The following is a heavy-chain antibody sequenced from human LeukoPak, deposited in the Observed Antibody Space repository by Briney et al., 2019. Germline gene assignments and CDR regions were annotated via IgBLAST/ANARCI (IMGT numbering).Heavy chain of an antibody. J-gene: IGHJ3*02. Sequence: ASVKVSCKASGYTFTRYGISWVRQAPGQGLEWMGWINTYNAKTNYAQKFQGRVTITADKSTSTAYMELSSLRSEDTAVYYCANYYYDSSGYYLQVNAFDIWGQGTMVTVSS. D-gene: IGHD3-22*01. CDR3: ANYYYDSSGYYLQVNAFDI. CDR1: GYTFTRYG. CDR2: INTYNAKT. V-gene: IGHV1-18*01.